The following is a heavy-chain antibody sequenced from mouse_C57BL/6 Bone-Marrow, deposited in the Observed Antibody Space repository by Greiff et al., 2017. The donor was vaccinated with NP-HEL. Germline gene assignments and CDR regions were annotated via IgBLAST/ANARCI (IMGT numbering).Heavy chain of an antibody. CDR1: GFTFSDYY. V-gene: IGHV5-12*01. D-gene: IGHD1-1*01. Sequence: EVHLVESGGGLVQPGGSLKLSCAASGFTFSDYYMYWVRQTPEKRLEWVAYISNGGGRTYYPDTVKGRFTISRDNAKNTLYLQMSRLKSEDTAMYYCARQRLRYAMDYWGQGTSVTVSA. J-gene: IGHJ4*01. CDR2: ISNGGGRT. CDR3: ARQRLRYAMDY.